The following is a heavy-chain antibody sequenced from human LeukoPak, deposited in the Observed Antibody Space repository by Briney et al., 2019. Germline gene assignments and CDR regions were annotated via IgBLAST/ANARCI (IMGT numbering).Heavy chain of an antibody. CDR3: AKDVRGYNRPFDY. V-gene: IGHV3-33*06. D-gene: IGHD3-10*02. CDR1: GFTFNSYG. CDR2: IWYDGSNK. J-gene: IGHJ4*02. Sequence: GGSLRLSCAASGFTFNSYGMHWVRQAPGKGLEWVAVIWYDGSNKKYADSVEGRFTISRDNSQNTLYLQMNSLGAEDTAVYYCAKDVRGYNRPFDYWGQGTLVTVSS.